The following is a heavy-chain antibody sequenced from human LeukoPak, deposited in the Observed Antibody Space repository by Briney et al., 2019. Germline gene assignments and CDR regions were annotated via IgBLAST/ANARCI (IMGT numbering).Heavy chain of an antibody. CDR3: VSEVVSPFDY. D-gene: IGHD3-22*01. Sequence: GGSLRLSCAASGFTFSNYWMSWVRQAPGKGLEWVANIKQDGSEKYYVDSVKGRFIISRDNAENSLYLQMNSLRAEDTAVYYCVSEVVSPFDYWGQGTLVTVSS. J-gene: IGHJ4*02. V-gene: IGHV3-7*01. CDR1: GFTFSNYW. CDR2: IKQDGSEK.